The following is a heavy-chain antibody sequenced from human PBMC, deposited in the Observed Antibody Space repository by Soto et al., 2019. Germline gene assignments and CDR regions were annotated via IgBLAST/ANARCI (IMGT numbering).Heavy chain of an antibody. CDR3: ARLGDDFDY. V-gene: IGHV4-61*05. CDR2: FSSTGST. CDR1: GGSISSSSYY. D-gene: IGHD3-10*01. J-gene: IGHJ4*02. Sequence: PSETLSLTCTVSGGSISSSSYYWGWIRQPPGRGLEWIVSFSSTGSTGCNPSLKSRVTISVDTSKNQFSLRLSSVTAADTAVYYCARLGDDFDYWGQGTLVTVSS.